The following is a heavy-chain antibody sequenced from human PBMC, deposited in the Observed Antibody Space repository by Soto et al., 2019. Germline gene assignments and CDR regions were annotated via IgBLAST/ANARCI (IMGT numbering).Heavy chain of an antibody. CDR2: IIPIFGTA. CDR3: ARVSDYYDSSGSDY. Sequence: SVKVSCKASGGTFSTYAIIWVRQAPGQGLEWMGGIIPIFGTANYAQKFQGRVTITADESTSTAYMELSSLRSEDTAVYYCARVSDYYDSSGSDYWGQGTLVTVSS. D-gene: IGHD3-22*01. J-gene: IGHJ4*02. CDR1: GGTFSTYA. V-gene: IGHV1-69*13.